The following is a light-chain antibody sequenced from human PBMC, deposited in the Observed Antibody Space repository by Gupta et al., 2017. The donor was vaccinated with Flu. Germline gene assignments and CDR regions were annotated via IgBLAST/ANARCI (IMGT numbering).Light chain of an antibody. J-gene: IGKJ2*01. CDR1: QSLLNSNGYNY. CDR2: LGS. Sequence: DIVVAQSPLFLAVTPGEPASISCRSRQSLLNSNGYNYLDWFLQKPGQSPQLLIYLGSNRAFGVPDRFSGSGSGTEFTLKISRVEAEDVGIYYCRQALQTPSTFGQGTKLEIK. V-gene: IGKV2-28*01. CDR3: RQALQTPST.